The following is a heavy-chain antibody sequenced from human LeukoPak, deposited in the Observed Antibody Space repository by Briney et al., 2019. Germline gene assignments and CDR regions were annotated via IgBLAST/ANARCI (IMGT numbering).Heavy chain of an antibody. CDR1: GFTFNTYN. J-gene: IGHJ4*02. D-gene: IGHD4-17*01. V-gene: IGHV3-21*04. Sequence: GGSLRLSCAASGFTFNTYNMNWVRQAPGKGLEWVSSISSSSSYIYYADSVKGRFTISRDNSENTLYLQMNGLRAEDTAVYYCAKHMTSVTTNFEHWGQGTLVTSSS. CDR2: ISSSSSYI. CDR3: AKHMTSVTTNFEH.